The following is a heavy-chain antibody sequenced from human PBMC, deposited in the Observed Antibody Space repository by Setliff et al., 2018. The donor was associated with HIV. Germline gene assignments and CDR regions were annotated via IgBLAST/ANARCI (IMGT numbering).Heavy chain of an antibody. D-gene: IGHD4-17*01. CDR2: IYTSGST. Sequence: PSETLSLTCTVSGGSISSGSYSGSYYWSWIRQPAGKGLEWIGHIYTSGSTNYNPSLKSRVTISVDTSKNQFSLKLSSVTAADTAVYYCAKDSNDYCYYGLFDSWGQGTLVTVSS. CDR1: GGSISSGSYSGSYY. J-gene: IGHJ4*02. CDR3: AKDSNDYCYYGLFDS. V-gene: IGHV4-61*09.